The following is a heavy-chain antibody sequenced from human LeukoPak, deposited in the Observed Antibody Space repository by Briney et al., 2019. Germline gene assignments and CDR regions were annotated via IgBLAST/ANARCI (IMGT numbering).Heavy chain of an antibody. J-gene: IGHJ6*02. D-gene: IGHD2-2*01. Sequence: SGGSLRLSCAASGFTFSSYAMSWVRQAPGKGLEWVSAISGSGGSTYYADSVKGRFTISRDNSKNTLYLQMNSLRAEDTAVYYCAGMDCSSTSCYRRDYGMDVWGQGTTVTVSS. V-gene: IGHV3-23*01. CDR2: ISGSGGST. CDR1: GFTFSSYA. CDR3: AGMDCSSTSCYRRDYGMDV.